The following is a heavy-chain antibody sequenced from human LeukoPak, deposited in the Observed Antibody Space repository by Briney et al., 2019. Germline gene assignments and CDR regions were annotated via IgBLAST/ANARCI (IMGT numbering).Heavy chain of an antibody. CDR2: IYVTGTT. D-gene: IGHD5-12*01. Sequence: SETLSLTCTVSGGSISTNYWNWIRQPAGKGLEWIGRIYVTGTTYYNPSLKSRLAMSVDASRNQFFLNLSSVTAADTAVYYCARGGPDLAREYFQYWGQGTLVTVS. V-gene: IGHV4-4*07. J-gene: IGHJ1*01. CDR3: ARGGPDLAREYFQY. CDR1: GGSISTNY.